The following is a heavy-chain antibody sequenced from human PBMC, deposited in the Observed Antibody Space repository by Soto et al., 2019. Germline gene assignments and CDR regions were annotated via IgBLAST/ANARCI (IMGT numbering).Heavy chain of an antibody. CDR2: INPSGGST. J-gene: IGHJ4*02. CDR1: GYTFTSYY. D-gene: IGHD6-19*01. V-gene: IGHV1-46*01. Sequence: ASVKVSCKASGYTFTSYYMHWVRQAPGQGLEWMGIINPSGGSTSYAQKFQGRVTMTRDTSTSTVYMELSSLRSEDTAVYYCARVLSSSGWYGLAFEYWGQGTLVTSPQ. CDR3: ARVLSSSGWYGLAFEY.